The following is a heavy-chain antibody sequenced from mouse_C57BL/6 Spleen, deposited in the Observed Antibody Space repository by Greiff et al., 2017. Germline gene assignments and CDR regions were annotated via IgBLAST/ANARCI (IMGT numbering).Heavy chain of an antibody. Sequence: QVQLQQPGTELVKPGASVKLSCKASGYTFTSYWMHWVKQRPGQGLEWIGNINPSNGGTNYNEKFKCKATLTVDKSSSTAYMQLSSLTSEDSAVYYCARGFYYYGSSPYYYDYWGQGTTLTVSS. V-gene: IGHV1-53*01. D-gene: IGHD1-1*01. J-gene: IGHJ2*01. CDR1: GYTFTSYW. CDR3: ARGFYYYGSSPYYYDY. CDR2: INPSNGGT.